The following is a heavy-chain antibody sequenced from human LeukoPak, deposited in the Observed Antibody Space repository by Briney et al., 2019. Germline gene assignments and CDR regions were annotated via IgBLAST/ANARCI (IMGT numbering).Heavy chain of an antibody. J-gene: IGHJ5*02. V-gene: IGHV1-2*06. CDR1: GYTFTGYY. D-gene: IGHD6-19*01. CDR2: INPNSGGT. CDR3: ARGVEQWLYPPPDWFDP. Sequence: ASVKVSCKASGYTFTGYYMHWVRQAPGQGLEWMGRINPNSGGTNYAQKFQGRVTMTRDTSISTAYMELSRLRSDDTAVYYCARGVEQWLYPPPDWFDPWGQGTLVTVSS.